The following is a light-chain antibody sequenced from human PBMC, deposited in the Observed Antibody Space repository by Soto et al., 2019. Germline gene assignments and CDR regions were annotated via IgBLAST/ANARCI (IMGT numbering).Light chain of an antibody. CDR3: QQYYSTPKT. CDR2: WAS. V-gene: IGKV4-1*01. Sequence: DIVMTPSPDSLAVSLGERATINCKSSQSVLYSSNNKNYLAWYQQKPGQPPKLLIYWASTRESGVPDRFSGSGSGTDFTLTISSLQAEDDAVYYCQQYYSTPKTFGQGTKVEIK. CDR1: QSVLYSSNNKNY. J-gene: IGKJ1*01.